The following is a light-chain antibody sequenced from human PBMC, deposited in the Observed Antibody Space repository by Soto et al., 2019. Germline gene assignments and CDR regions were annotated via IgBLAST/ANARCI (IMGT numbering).Light chain of an antibody. J-gene: IGKJ1*01. CDR2: KAS. CDR1: QTISSW. CDR3: QQYHTYWWT. Sequence: DIQMTQSPSTLSGSVGDRVTITXRASQTISSWLAWYQQKPGKAPKXXIYKASTLEGEVPSRFSGSGAETEFTLTINSLQPDDSATYYCQQYHTYWWTFGQGTKVDIK. V-gene: IGKV1-5*03.